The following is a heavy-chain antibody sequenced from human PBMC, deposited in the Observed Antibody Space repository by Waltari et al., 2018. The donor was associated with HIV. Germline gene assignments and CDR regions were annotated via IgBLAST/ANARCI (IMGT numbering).Heavy chain of an antibody. Sequence: EVQLVQSRKEIKKPGESLKISCKGSGYKFNTYWIGWVRQMSGKGLEWMGIINPGNSDTRYSLSSQGQVTISADTSGTTAYLHWRSLKASDTAKYYCVVGPHYFDGPEGRGRLDYFQNWGQGTLVTVSS. D-gene: IGHD3-9*01. J-gene: IGHJ1*01. CDR1: GYKFNTYW. CDR2: INPGNSDT. V-gene: IGHV5-51*01. CDR3: VVGPHYFDGPEGRGRLDYFQN.